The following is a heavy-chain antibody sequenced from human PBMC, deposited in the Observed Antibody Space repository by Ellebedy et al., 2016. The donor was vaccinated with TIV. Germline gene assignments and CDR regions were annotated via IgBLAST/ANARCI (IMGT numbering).Heavy chain of an antibody. J-gene: IGHJ3*02. CDR2: IGSNINIK. D-gene: IGHD1-26*01. Sequence: PGGSLRLSCAASGFTFSTYSMNWVRQAPGKGLEWVSYIGSNINIKYYGDSVKGRFTISRDNAKNSLYLEMNSLRAEDTAVYYCARRGGRVLLYSFDMWGQGTMVTVSS. CDR3: ARRGGRVLLYSFDM. V-gene: IGHV3-48*04. CDR1: GFTFSTYS.